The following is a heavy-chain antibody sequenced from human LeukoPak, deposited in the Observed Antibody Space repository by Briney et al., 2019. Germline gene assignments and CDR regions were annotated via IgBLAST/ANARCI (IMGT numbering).Heavy chain of an antibody. V-gene: IGHV3-30*18. CDR1: GFTFSSYG. D-gene: IGHD6-19*01. CDR2: ISYDGSNK. Sequence: PGGSLRLSCAASGFTFSSYGMHWVRQAPGKGLEWVAVISYDGSNKYYADSVKGRFTISRDNSKNTLYLQMNSLRAEDTAVYYCAKGSVIAVAGTNFGYYWGQGTLVTVSS. J-gene: IGHJ4*02. CDR3: AKGSVIAVAGTNFGYY.